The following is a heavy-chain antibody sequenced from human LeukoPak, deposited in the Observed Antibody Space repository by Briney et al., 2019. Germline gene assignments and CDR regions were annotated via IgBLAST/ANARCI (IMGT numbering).Heavy chain of an antibody. V-gene: IGHV4-39*07. Sequence: SETLSLTCTVSGGSISSSSYYWGWIRQPPGKGLEWIGSIYYSGSTYYNPSLKSRATISVDTSKNQFSLKLSSVTAADTAVYYCARVAYGSGSYYNVPIALNWFDPWGQGTLVTVSS. CDR2: IYYSGST. D-gene: IGHD3-10*01. CDR1: GGSISSSSYY. J-gene: IGHJ5*02. CDR3: ARVAYGSGSYYNVPIALNWFDP.